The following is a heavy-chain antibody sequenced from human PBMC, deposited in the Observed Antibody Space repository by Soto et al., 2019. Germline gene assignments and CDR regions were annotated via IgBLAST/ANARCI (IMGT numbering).Heavy chain of an antibody. Sequence: GGSLRLSCAASGFTFSSYAMHWVRQAPGKGLEWVAVTSYDGSNKYYADSVKGRFTISRDNSKNTLYLQMNSLRAEDTAVYYCARDSGVATRYAFDIWGQGTMVTVSS. V-gene: IGHV3-30-3*01. CDR2: TSYDGSNK. CDR1: GFTFSSYA. CDR3: ARDSGVATRYAFDI. D-gene: IGHD5-12*01. J-gene: IGHJ3*02.